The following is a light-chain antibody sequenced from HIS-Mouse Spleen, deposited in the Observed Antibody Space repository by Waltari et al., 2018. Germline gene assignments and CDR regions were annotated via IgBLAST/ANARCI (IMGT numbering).Light chain of an antibody. CDR1: SGSIASNY. CDR3: QSYDSSNRV. Sequence: NFMLTQPHSVSESPGKTVTSSCTRSSGSIASNYGQWYQQRPGSAPPTVIYDDNQRPSGVPDRFSGSIDSSSNSSSLTISGLKTEDEADYYCQSYDSSNRVFGGGTKLTVL. CDR2: DDN. J-gene: IGLJ3*02. V-gene: IGLV6-57*04.